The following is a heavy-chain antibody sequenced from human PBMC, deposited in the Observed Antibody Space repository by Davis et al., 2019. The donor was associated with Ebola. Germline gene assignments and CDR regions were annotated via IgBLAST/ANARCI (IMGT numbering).Heavy chain of an antibody. Sequence: GGSLRLSCTASGFSFSAYGMSWVRQAPGKGLEWVSEVSVPGLTHYADPVKGRFTISRDNSNNTLYLQMDSLRVEDTARYYCAKASWGPAARPLLDSWGQGTLVTVSS. CDR1: GFSFSAYG. D-gene: IGHD2-2*02. CDR2: VSVPGLT. J-gene: IGHJ4*02. V-gene: IGHV3-23*01. CDR3: AKASWGPAARPLLDS.